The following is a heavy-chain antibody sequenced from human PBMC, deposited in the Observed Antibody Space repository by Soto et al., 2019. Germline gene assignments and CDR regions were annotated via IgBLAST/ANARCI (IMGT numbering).Heavy chain of an antibody. J-gene: IGHJ4*02. Sequence: QVQLVQSGAEVKKPGSSVKISCKASGCTFTNYNFNWVRQAPGRGPEWVGTIIPIFGATNNAEKFQGRVTITADDSTSTAYLELNSLRSDDTALYYCAKWGGFIRTPTVVGPFDVWGQGTLIIVSA. CDR2: IIPIFGAT. CDR1: GCTFTNYN. CDR3: AKWGGFIRTPTVVGPFDV. D-gene: IGHD3-16*01. V-gene: IGHV1-69*18.